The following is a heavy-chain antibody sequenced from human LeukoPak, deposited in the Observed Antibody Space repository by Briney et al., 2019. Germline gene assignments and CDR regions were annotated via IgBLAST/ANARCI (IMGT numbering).Heavy chain of an antibody. J-gene: IGHJ4*02. V-gene: IGHV1-46*01. CDR3: ATMWVRAAGLRFLEWLAPFYY. Sequence: ASVKVSCKASGYTFTSYYMHWVRQAPGQGLEWMGIINPSGGSTSYAQKFQGRVTMTEDTSTDTAYMELSSLRSEDTAVYYCATMWVRAAGLRFLEWLAPFYYWGQGTLVTVSS. D-gene: IGHD3-3*01. CDR1: GYTFTSYY. CDR2: INPSGGST.